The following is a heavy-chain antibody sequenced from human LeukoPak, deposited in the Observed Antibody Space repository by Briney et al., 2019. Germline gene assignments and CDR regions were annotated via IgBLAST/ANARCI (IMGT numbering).Heavy chain of an antibody. J-gene: IGHJ4*02. Sequence: GGSLRLSCAASGSTFSRYWMSWVRQAPGKGLEWVANIKQDGSEKYYVDSVKGRITISRDNAKNSLYLQMNSLRAEDTAVYYCVRGSRGLDDSDYFDYWGQGTLVTVSS. CDR3: VRGSRGLDDSDYFDY. CDR1: GSTFSRYW. D-gene: IGHD2-21*02. CDR2: IKQDGSEK. V-gene: IGHV3-7*01.